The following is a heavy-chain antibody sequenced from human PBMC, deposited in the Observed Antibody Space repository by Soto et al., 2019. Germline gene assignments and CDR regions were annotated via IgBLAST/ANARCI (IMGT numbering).Heavy chain of an antibody. CDR1: GYTFTDYY. Sequence: ASVNVPCKASGYTFTDYYMHWVRQAPGQGLEWIGWINPNSGGKNYAQKFQGWVTMTRDTSISKAYMELSRLRSDDTAVYYCERDPGYCSSTSCLNWFDPWGQGTLVTVS. CDR3: ERDPGYCSSTSCLNWFDP. V-gene: IGHV1-2*04. CDR2: INPNSGGK. J-gene: IGHJ5*02. D-gene: IGHD2-2*01.